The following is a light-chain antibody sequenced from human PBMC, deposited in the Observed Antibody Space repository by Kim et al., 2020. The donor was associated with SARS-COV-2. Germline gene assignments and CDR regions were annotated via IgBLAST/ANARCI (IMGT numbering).Light chain of an antibody. J-gene: IGLJ3*02. Sequence: GQRIPLSCSGSSSDIGSNTVSWYQQFPGTTPKLLIYSNTQRPSRVPDRFSGSKSGTSASLAISELQSEDEADYYCASWDDSLSGWVFGGGTQLTVL. CDR3: ASWDDSLSGWV. V-gene: IGLV1-44*01. CDR2: SNT. CDR1: SSDIGSNT.